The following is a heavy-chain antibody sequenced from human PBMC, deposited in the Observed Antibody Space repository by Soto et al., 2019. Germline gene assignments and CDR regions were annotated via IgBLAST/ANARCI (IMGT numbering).Heavy chain of an antibody. CDR1: GFTFSSYA. V-gene: IGHV3-23*01. CDR3: AKDRRDGYNYYYYYYYGMDV. D-gene: IGHD5-12*01. CDR2: ISGSGGST. Sequence: GGSLRLSCAASGFTFSSYAMSWVRQAPGKGLEWVSAISGSGGSTYYADSVKGRFTISRDNSKNTLYLQMNSLRAEDTAVYYCAKDRRDGYNYYYYYYYGMDVWGQGTTVTVSS. J-gene: IGHJ6*02.